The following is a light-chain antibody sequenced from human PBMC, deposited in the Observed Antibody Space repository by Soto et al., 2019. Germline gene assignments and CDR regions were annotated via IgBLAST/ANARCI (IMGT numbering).Light chain of an antibody. CDR2: GAS. CDR3: QQYDRSLGLT. CDR1: QSVSSSY. J-gene: IGKJ4*01. V-gene: IGKV3-20*01. Sequence: EIVLTQSPGTLSLSPGERATLSCRASQSVSSSYLAWYQQKPGQAPRLLIYGASSSATGIPDRFSGSGSGTDFTLTISRLEPEDVAVYYCQQYDRSLGLTFGGGTKVEIK.